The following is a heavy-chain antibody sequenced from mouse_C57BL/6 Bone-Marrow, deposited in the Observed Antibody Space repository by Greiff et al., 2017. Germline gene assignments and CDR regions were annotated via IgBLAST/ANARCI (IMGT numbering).Heavy chain of an antibody. CDR3: ARGVTTSPFYAMDY. Sequence: QVQLQQPGAELVKPGASVKMSCKASGYTFTSYWITWVKQRPGQGLEWIGDIYPGSGSTNYNEKCKSKATLTVDTSSSTAYMQLSSLTSEDSAVYYCARGVTTSPFYAMDYWGQGTSVTVSS. V-gene: IGHV1-55*01. J-gene: IGHJ4*01. D-gene: IGHD2-1*01. CDR2: IYPGSGST. CDR1: GYTFTSYW.